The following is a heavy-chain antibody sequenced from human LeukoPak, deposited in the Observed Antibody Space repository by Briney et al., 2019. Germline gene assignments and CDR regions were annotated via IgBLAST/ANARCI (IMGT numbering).Heavy chain of an antibody. CDR3: AKAAARYGYYYMDV. D-gene: IGHD1-1*01. CDR2: ISGSGGTT. J-gene: IGHJ6*03. V-gene: IGHV3-23*01. Sequence: GGSLRLSCAASGFTFSGYGMTWVRQAPGKGLEWVSAISGSGGTTYYADSVKGRFTISRDNSKNTLYLQMNSLRAEDTAVYYCAKAAARYGYYYMDVWGKGTTVTVSS. CDR1: GFTFSGYG.